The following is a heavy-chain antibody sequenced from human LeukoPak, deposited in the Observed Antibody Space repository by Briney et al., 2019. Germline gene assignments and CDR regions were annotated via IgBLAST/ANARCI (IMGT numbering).Heavy chain of an antibody. D-gene: IGHD6-13*01. CDR1: GFTFSSYG. J-gene: IGHJ4*02. CDR3: AKPYSSSWYYFDH. CDR2: ISYDGSNK. Sequence: PGGSLRLSCAASGFTFSSYGMHWVRQAPGKGLEWVAVISYDGSNKSYPHSVKAPFTISIDNSNHTLYLQMNSLRAEDTAVYYCAKPYSSSWYYFDHWGQGTLVTVSS. V-gene: IGHV3-30*18.